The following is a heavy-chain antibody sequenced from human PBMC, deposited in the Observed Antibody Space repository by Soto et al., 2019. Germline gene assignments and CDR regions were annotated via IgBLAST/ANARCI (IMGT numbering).Heavy chain of an antibody. Sequence: QVQLVQSGAEVKKPGSSVKVSCKASGGTFSSYAISWVRQAPGQGLEWMGGIIPIFGTANYAQKFQGRVTITTDESTSTRYMELSRLRTEDTAVYYCAGVGYYDSSGYYYAGYWGQGTLVTVSS. CDR3: AGVGYYDSSGYYYAGY. CDR1: GGTFSSYA. V-gene: IGHV1-69*01. J-gene: IGHJ4*02. CDR2: IIPIFGTA. D-gene: IGHD3-22*01.